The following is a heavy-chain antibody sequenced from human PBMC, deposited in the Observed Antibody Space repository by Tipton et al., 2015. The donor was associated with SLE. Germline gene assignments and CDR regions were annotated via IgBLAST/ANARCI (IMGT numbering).Heavy chain of an antibody. D-gene: IGHD4-11*01. J-gene: IGHJ2*01. CDR1: GFRFSDSA. V-gene: IGHV3-73*01. CDR2: IRTQADNYAT. Sequence: SLRLSCEASGFRFSDSALHWVRQASGNGLEWVGRIRTQADNYATAYSESVKGRFTISRDDSKNTVYLEVDSLKTEDTAFYYCTRPSTLTTDWYFDLWGRGTLVSVSS. CDR3: TRPSTLTTDWYFDL.